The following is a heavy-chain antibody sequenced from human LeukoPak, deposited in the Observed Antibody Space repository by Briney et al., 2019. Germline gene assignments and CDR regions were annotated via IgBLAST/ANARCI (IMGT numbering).Heavy chain of an antibody. CDR1: GYTFTSYG. CDR3: ARTGTNAWFDP. J-gene: IGHJ5*02. V-gene: IGHV1-18*01. CDR2: ISAYNGNT. Sequence: ASVKVSCKASGYTFTSYGISWVRQAPGQGLQWMGWISAYNGNTNYAQKLQGRVTMTTDTSTSTAYMELTSLRSEDTAVYFCARTGTNAWFDPWGQGTLVTVSS. D-gene: IGHD1-14*01.